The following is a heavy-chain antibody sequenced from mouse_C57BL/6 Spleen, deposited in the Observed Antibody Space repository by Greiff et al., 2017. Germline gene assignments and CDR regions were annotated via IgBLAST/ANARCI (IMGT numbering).Heavy chain of an antibody. CDR3: VWGNYGNY. CDR1: GYTFTSYW. Sequence: VKLQQPGAELVKPGASVKLSCKASGYTFTSYWMHWVKQRPGHGLEWIGMIHPTSGSTNYNEKLKSKATLTVDKSSSTAYMQLSSLTSEDSAVYYCVWGNYGNYWGQGTTLTVSS. CDR2: IHPTSGST. V-gene: IGHV1-64*01. J-gene: IGHJ2*01. D-gene: IGHD2-1*01.